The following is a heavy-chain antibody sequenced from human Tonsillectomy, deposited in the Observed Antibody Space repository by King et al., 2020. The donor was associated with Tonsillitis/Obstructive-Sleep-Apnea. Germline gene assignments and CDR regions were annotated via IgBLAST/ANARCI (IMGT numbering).Heavy chain of an antibody. J-gene: IGHJ4*02. D-gene: IGHD3-3*01. CDR3: ARNYYDCWSCYLYYLDK. CDR2: ISSRGSTT. V-gene: IGHV3-48*03. CDR1: GFTFSSYE. Sequence: VQLVESGGGLVQPGGSLRLSCAASGFTFSSYEMNCVRRAPGKGLEWVSYISSRGSTTYYADSVKGRFTTSRDNAKNSLYLQMNSLRAEDTAVYFCARNYYDCWSCYLYYLDKWGQGTLVTVSS.